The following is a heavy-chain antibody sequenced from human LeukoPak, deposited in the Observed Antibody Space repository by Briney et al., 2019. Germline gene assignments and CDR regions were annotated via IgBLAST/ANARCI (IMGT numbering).Heavy chain of an antibody. J-gene: IGHJ4*02. D-gene: IGHD5-18*01. CDR1: GFTFSSYA. V-gene: IGHV3-23*01. Sequence: GGSLRLFCAASGFTFSSYAVSWGRQAPGKGLEWVSATSGSGGSTYYADSVKGRYTIFRDNSKNTLYLQMNSLRAEDTAVYYCAKDTAMVHSDYWGQGTLVTVSS. CDR3: AKDTAMVHSDY. CDR2: TSGSGGST.